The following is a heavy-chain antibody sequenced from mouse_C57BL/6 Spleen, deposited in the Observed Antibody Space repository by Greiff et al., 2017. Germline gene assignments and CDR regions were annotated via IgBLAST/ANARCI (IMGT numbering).Heavy chain of an antibody. V-gene: IGHV1-55*01. D-gene: IGHD2-3*01. CDR2: IYPGSGST. CDR1: GYTFTSYW. J-gene: IGHJ3*01. CDR3: ARGQDGYPFAY. Sequence: QVQLQQPGAELVKPGASVKMSCKASGYTFTSYWITWVKQRPGQGLEWIGDIYPGSGSTNYNEKFKSKATMTVDTSSSTAYMQLSSLTSEDAAVYYCARGQDGYPFAYWGQGTLVTVSA.